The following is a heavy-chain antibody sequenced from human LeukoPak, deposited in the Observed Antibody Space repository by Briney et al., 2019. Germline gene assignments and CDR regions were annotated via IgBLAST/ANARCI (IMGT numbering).Heavy chain of an antibody. D-gene: IGHD2-15*01. J-gene: IGHJ3*02. Sequence: ASVKVSCKASGYTFTGYCMHWVRQAPGQGLEWMGWINPNSGGTNYAQKFQGRVTMTRDTSISTAYMELSRLRSDDTAVYYCARDSAAQGYCSGGSCFDRRDAFDIWGQGTMVTVSS. CDR1: GYTFTGYC. CDR2: INPNSGGT. CDR3: ARDSAAQGYCSGGSCFDRRDAFDI. V-gene: IGHV1-2*02.